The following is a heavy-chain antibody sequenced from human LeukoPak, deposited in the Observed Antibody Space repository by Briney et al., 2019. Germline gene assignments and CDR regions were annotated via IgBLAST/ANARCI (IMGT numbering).Heavy chain of an antibody. D-gene: IGHD6-19*01. V-gene: IGHV1-8*01. CDR2: MNPNSGYT. CDR3: ARVAGSADY. CDR1: GYAFTSLD. Sequence: ASVKVSCKASGYAFTSLDINWVRQATGQGLEWTGWMNPNSGYTGSAQKFQGRLTMTRDTSISTAYMELTSLTSEDTAMYYCARVAGSADYWGQGTLVTVSS. J-gene: IGHJ4*02.